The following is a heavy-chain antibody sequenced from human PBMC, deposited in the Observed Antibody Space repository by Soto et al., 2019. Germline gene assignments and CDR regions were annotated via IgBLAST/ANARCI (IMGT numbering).Heavy chain of an antibody. Sequence: GGSLRLSCAASGFTFSSYALHWVRQTPGKGLEWMAVISYDGTNKYYADSVKGRFTISRDNSKNTLYLQMNSLRAEDTAVYYCAKDGAEAEGIAAAGTRYYYYMDVWGKGTTVTVSS. V-gene: IGHV3-30*04. J-gene: IGHJ6*03. CDR2: ISYDGTNK. D-gene: IGHD6-13*01. CDR3: AKDGAEAEGIAAAGTRYYYYMDV. CDR1: GFTFSSYA.